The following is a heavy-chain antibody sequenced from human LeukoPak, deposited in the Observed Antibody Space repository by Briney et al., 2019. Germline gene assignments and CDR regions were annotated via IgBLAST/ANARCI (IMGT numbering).Heavy chain of an antibody. D-gene: IGHD1-26*01. Sequence: SETLSLTCTVSGYSISSGYYWGWIRQPPGKGLEWIGSIYHSGSTYYNPSLKSRVTISVDTSKNQFSPKLSSVTAADTAVYYCARGAEIVGATRYWGQGTLVTVSS. CDR1: GYSISSGYY. CDR2: IYHSGST. V-gene: IGHV4-38-2*02. J-gene: IGHJ4*02. CDR3: ARGAEIVGATRY.